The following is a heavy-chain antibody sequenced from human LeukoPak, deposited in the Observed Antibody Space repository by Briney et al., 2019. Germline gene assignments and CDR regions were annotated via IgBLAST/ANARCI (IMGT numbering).Heavy chain of an antibody. CDR1: GFTFSSYG. V-gene: IGHV3-30*18. J-gene: IGHJ4*02. Sequence: GRSLRLSCAASGFTFSSYGMHWVRQAPGKGLEWVAVISYDGSNKYYADSVKGRFTISRDNSKNTLYLQMNSLRAEDTAVYYCAKDRQWLVGYDYWGQGTLVTVSS. CDR3: AKDRQWLVGYDY. D-gene: IGHD6-19*01. CDR2: ISYDGSNK.